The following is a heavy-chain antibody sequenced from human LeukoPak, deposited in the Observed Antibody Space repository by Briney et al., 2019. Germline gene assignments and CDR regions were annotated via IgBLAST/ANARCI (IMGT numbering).Heavy chain of an antibody. Sequence: PGGSLRLSFAASGFTFSNYAMHWVRQAPGKGLEWVTVISSDGSNEYYADSVKGRFSISRDNSKNTLYLQMNSLRAEDTAVYYCARDVRTTVTTTKTYYYYYMDVWGKGTTVTVSS. V-gene: IGHV3-30*04. D-gene: IGHD4-17*01. CDR3: ARDVRTTVTTTKTYYYYYMDV. CDR2: ISSDGSNE. CDR1: GFTFSNYA. J-gene: IGHJ6*03.